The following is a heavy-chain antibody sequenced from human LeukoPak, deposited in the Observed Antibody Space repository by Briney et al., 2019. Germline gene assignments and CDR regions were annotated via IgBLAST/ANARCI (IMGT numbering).Heavy chain of an antibody. D-gene: IGHD3-16*01. V-gene: IGHV3-74*01. CDR3: ARGGGLDV. Sequence: PGGSLRLSCAASGFTFSSYWMHWVRQAPGKGLVWVSRISDGGSTTTYADSVKGRFTISRDNAKNSLYLQMSNLRAEDTAVYFCARGGGLDVWGQGATVTVSS. CDR1: GFTFSSYW. J-gene: IGHJ6*02. CDR2: ISDGGSTT.